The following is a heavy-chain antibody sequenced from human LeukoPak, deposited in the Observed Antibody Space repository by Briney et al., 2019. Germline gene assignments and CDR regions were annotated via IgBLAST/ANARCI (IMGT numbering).Heavy chain of an antibody. Sequence: GASVKVSCKASGYTFITYGISWVRQAPGQGLEWMGWISAYNGHTDYIQKLQGRVTMTTDASTDTAYMELRSLRSDDTAVYYCARDSIAAADVTNWFDPWGQGTLVTVSS. CDR1: GYTFITYG. CDR2: ISAYNGHT. D-gene: IGHD6-13*01. CDR3: ARDSIAAADVTNWFDP. J-gene: IGHJ5*02. V-gene: IGHV1-18*01.